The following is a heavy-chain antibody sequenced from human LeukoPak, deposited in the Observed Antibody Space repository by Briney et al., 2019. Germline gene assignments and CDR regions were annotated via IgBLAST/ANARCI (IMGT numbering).Heavy chain of an antibody. CDR2: INPSGGRT. CDR3: ARLPTYYHDSSGDYFHY. CDR1: GSTVTSDY. V-gene: IGHV1-46*01. J-gene: IGHJ4*02. Sequence: GASVKVSGKASGSTVTSDYMHWLRQAPGQGLEWMGIINPSGGRTSYAQKFQGRLPMTRETPTSTLYMELSSLRPQETAVYYCARLPTYYHDSSGDYFHYWRQATLATVSP. D-gene: IGHD3-22*01.